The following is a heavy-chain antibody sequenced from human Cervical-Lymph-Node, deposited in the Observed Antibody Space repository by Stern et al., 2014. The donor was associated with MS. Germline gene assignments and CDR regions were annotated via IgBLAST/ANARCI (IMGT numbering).Heavy chain of an antibody. CDR3: AKAWGH. D-gene: IGHD7-27*01. V-gene: IGHV3-30*18. CDR1: GRNFSSDG. CDR2: ISKDGSKK. J-gene: IGHJ4*02. Sequence: VPLEESGGGVVQPGRSLSLSCEASGRNFSSDGMHWVRQAPGKEAEWVAVISKDGSKKYYAGSVKGRFTVSRDKSKNTLFLQMNGLRREDTAVYYCAKAWGHWGQGTLVIVSS.